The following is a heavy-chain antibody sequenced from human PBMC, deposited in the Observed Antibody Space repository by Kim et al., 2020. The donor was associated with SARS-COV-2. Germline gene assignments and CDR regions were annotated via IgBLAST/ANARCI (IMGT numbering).Heavy chain of an antibody. J-gene: IGHJ4*02. V-gene: IGHV3-49*02. D-gene: IGHD6-13*01. Sequence: REYAASLKDRFIISRDDSKSIAYLQMNSLKIEDTAVYFCTRQHQLLDYWGQGTLVTVSS. CDR3: TRQHQLLDY. CDR2: R.